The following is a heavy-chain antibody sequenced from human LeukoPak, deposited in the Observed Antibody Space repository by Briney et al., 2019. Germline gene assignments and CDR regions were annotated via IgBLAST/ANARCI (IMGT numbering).Heavy chain of an antibody. Sequence: GASVKVSCKASGYTFTSYGISWVRQAPGQGLEWMGWISAYNGNTNYAQKLQGRVTVTTDTSTSTAYMELRSLRSDDTAVYYCARDWQRYCSGGSCYQGDYYYMDVWGKGTTVTVSS. CDR1: GYTFTSYG. CDR3: ARDWQRYCSGGSCYQGDYYYMDV. D-gene: IGHD2-15*01. CDR2: ISAYNGNT. J-gene: IGHJ6*03. V-gene: IGHV1-18*01.